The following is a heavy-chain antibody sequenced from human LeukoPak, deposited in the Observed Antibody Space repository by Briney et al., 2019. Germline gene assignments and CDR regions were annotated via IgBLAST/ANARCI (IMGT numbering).Heavy chain of an antibody. CDR2: ISYDGSNK. Sequence: GGSLRLSCAASGFTFSSYAMHWVRQAPGKGLEWVAVISYDGSNKYYADSVKGRFTISRDNSKNTLYLQMNSLRAEDMAVYYCARDTRGPYYYDSSGYYRYWGQGTLVTVSS. J-gene: IGHJ4*02. CDR1: GFTFSSYA. D-gene: IGHD3-22*01. V-gene: IGHV3-30-3*01. CDR3: ARDTRGPYYYDSSGYYRY.